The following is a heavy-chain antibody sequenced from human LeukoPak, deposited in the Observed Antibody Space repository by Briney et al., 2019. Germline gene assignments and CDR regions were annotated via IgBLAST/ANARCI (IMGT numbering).Heavy chain of an antibody. CDR3: ARRKSGYDLDAFDI. D-gene: IGHD5-12*01. J-gene: IGHJ3*02. CDR2: IDTSDSYT. V-gene: IGHV5-10-1*01. CDR1: GSIFTSYW. Sequence: GAPLQISCKCSGSIFTSYWIRGGRQLPGKGLEWTGRIDTSDSYTNYSPSFQGHVTISADKSISTAYLQWSSLKASDTAMYYCARRKSGYDLDAFDIWGQGTMVTVSS.